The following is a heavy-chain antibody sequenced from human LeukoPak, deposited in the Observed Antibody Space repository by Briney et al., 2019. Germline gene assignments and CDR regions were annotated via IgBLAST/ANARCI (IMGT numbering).Heavy chain of an antibody. V-gene: IGHV3-74*01. CDR3: AKGVGYVVPYYFDY. CDR1: GFTFSSYW. D-gene: IGHD2-8*02. Sequence: PGGSLRLSCAASGFTFSSYWMHWVRQAPGKGLVWVSRINSDGSSTIYADSVKGRFTISRDNAKNTLYLQMNSLRAEDTAVYYCAKGVGYVVPYYFDYWGQGTLVTVSS. CDR2: INSDGSST. J-gene: IGHJ4*02.